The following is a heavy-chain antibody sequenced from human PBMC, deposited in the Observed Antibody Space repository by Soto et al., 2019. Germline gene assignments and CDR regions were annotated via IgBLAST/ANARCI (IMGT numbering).Heavy chain of an antibody. Sequence: RRLSCAASGFSFSSYAMHWVRQAPGKGLEWVAVISYDGRNKYYADSVKGRITISRDNSKNTLYLEMNSLRGEDTAVYYCARDERHQPDYWGQGTLVTVSS. CDR1: GFSFSSYA. J-gene: IGHJ4*02. CDR2: ISYDGRNK. V-gene: IGHV3-30*04. CDR3: ARDERHQPDY.